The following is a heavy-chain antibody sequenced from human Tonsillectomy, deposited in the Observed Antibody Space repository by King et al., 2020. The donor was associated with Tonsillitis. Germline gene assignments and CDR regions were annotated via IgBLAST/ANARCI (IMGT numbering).Heavy chain of an antibody. D-gene: IGHD3-22*01. V-gene: IGHV3-30*18. CDR3: ANGYDISGYYSDYFDL. CDR1: GFTFSSYG. J-gene: IGHJ2*01. CDR2: ISSDGSNK. Sequence: VQLVESGGGVVQPGRSLRLSCAASGFTFSSYGMHWVRQAPGKGLEWVAVISSDGSNKYYADSVKGRFTISRDNSKNTLYLQMHSLRAEDTAIYYCANGYDISGYYSDYFDLWRRGTLVSVSS.